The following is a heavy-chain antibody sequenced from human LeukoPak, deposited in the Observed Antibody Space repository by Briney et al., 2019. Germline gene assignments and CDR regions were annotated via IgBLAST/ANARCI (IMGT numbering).Heavy chain of an antibody. J-gene: IGHJ3*02. CDR1: GFTFSSYG. Sequence: PGGSLRLSCAASGFTFSSYGMHWVRQAPGKGLEWVAVISYDGSNKYYADSVKGRFTISRDNSKNTLYLQMNSLRAEDTAVYYCAKDHTMIVVVTPDDAFDIWGQGTMVTVSS. V-gene: IGHV3-30*18. CDR2: ISYDGSNK. D-gene: IGHD3-22*01. CDR3: AKDHTMIVVVTPDDAFDI.